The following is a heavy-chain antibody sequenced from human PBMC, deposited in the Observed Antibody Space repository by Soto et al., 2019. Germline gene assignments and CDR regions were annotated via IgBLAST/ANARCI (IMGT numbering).Heavy chain of an antibody. D-gene: IGHD3-3*01. Sequence: SGFTFSSYAMSWVRQAPGKGLEWVSAISGSGGSTYYADSVKGRFTISRDNSKNTLYLQMNSLRAEDTAVYYCAKAYYDFWSGSYSMDVWGQGTTVTVSS. CDR3: AKAYYDFWSGSYSMDV. CDR1: GFTFSSYA. V-gene: IGHV3-23*01. J-gene: IGHJ6*02. CDR2: ISGSGGST.